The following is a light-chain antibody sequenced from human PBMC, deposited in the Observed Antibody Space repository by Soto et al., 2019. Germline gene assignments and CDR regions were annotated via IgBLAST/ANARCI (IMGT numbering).Light chain of an antibody. CDR1: QSVRSS. CDR2: AAS. Sequence: EIVLTQSPATLSLSPGERATLSCGASQSVRSSYVAWFQQKPGQAPRLLIYAASTRATGIPARFSGSGSGTEFTLTISSLQSEDFAVYYCQQYDTWPKFGQGTKVDIK. V-gene: IGKV3-15*01. J-gene: IGKJ1*01. CDR3: QQYDTWPK.